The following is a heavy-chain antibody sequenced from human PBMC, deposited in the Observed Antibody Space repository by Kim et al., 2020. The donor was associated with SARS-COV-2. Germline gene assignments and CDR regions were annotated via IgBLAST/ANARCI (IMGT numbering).Heavy chain of an antibody. D-gene: IGHD3-3*01. V-gene: IGHV1-69*13. J-gene: IGHJ6*02. Sequence: SVKVSCKASGGTFSSYAISWVRQAPGQGLEWMGGIIPIFGTANYAQKFQGRVTITADESTSTAYMELSSLRSEDTAVYYCARLALEWLFRTYYYGMDVWGQGTTVTVSS. CDR3: ARLALEWLFRTYYYGMDV. CDR1: GGTFSSYA. CDR2: IIPIFGTA.